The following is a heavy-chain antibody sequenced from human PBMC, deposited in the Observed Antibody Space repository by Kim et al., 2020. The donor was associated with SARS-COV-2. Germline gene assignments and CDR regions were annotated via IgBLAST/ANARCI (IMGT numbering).Heavy chain of an antibody. CDR1: GFTFSSYA. D-gene: IGHD1-26*01. Sequence: GGSLRLSCAASGFTFSSYAMSWVRQAPGKGLEWVSSIRGSGGSTYFADSVKGRFTISRDNSKNKLYLQMNSLRAEDTAVYYCAKDQRWEPEDWGQGTLVTVSS. CDR3: AKDQRWEPED. CDR2: IRGSGGST. J-gene: IGHJ4*02. V-gene: IGHV3-23*01.